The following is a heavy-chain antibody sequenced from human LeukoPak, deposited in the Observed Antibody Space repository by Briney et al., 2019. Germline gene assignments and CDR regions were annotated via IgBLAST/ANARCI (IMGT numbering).Heavy chain of an antibody. J-gene: IGHJ4*02. Sequence: PGGSLRLSCAASGFTVSSNYMSWVRQAPGKGLEWVSVIYGGVNTVYADSVKGRFTISRDNSKNTLYLHMNSLRAEDTAVYYCAKSPKTGFLFDYWGKGTLVTVSP. V-gene: IGHV3-66*01. CDR3: AKSPKTGFLFDY. CDR2: IYGGVNT. D-gene: IGHD1-1*01. CDR1: GFTVSSNY.